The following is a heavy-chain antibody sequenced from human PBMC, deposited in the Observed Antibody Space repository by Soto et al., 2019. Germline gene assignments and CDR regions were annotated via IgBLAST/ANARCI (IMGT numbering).Heavy chain of an antibody. D-gene: IGHD1-1*01. V-gene: IGHV1-58*01. J-gene: IGHJ4*02. CDR2: IVVGSGNT. CDR1: GFTFTSSS. Sequence: SVKVSCKASGFTFTSSSVQWVRQARGQRLEWIGWIVVGSGNTNYAQRFQERVTFTRDMSTSTAYMELSSLRFEDTAMYYCAAVPGDFDCWGQGTLVTVSS. CDR3: AAVPGDFDC.